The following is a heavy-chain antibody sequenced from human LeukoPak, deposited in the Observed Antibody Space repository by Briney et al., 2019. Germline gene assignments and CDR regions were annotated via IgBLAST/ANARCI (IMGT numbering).Heavy chain of an antibody. CDR1: GFNFNSYA. CDR2: ISASGGST. D-gene: IGHD5-12*01. J-gene: IGHJ4*02. CDR3: ARMGGYSGYDLNY. V-gene: IGHV3-23*01. Sequence: GGSLRLSCAASGFNFNSYAMNWVRQAPGKGLEWVSLISASGGSTYYADSVKGRFTISRDNSKNTMYLQMNSLRAEDTALYYCARMGGYSGYDLNYWGQGTLVTVSS.